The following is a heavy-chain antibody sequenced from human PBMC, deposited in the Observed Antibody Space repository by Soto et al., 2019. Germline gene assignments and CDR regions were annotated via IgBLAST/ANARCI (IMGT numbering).Heavy chain of an antibody. V-gene: IGHV1-2*04. CDR3: ARGGGSYYYGMDV. CDR2: INPNSGGT. J-gene: IGHJ6*02. CDR1: GCTFTGYY. D-gene: IGHD2-15*01. Sequence: ASVKVSCNASGCTFTGYYMHWVRQAPGQGLEWMGWINPNSGGTNYAQKFQGWVTMTRDTSISTAYMELSRLRSDDTAVYYCARGGGSYYYGMDVWGQGTTVTVPS.